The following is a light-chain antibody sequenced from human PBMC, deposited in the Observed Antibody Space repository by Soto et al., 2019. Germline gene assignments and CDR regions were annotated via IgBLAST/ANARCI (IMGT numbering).Light chain of an antibody. V-gene: IGKV3-15*01. J-gene: IGKJ2*01. CDR3: QQGHNWPLI. Sequence: EIVMTQSPATLSVSPGERATLSCRASQSISTELAWYQQKPGQPPRLLIYSASTRATGVPARFTGSGSGSEFTLTISGLQSEDFVVYYCQQGHNWPLIFGQGTRLEI. CDR2: SAS. CDR1: QSISTE.